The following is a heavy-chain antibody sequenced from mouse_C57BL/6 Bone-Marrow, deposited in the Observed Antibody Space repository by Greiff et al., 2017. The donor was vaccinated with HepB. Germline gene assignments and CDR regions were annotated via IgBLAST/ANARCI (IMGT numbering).Heavy chain of an antibody. V-gene: IGHV7-3*01. J-gene: IGHJ2*01. CDR3: ARRGGSSSYCFDY. CDR2: IRNKANGYTT. CDR1: GFTFTDYY. Sequence: DVQLVESGGGLVQPGGSLSLSCAASGFTFTDYYMSWVRQPPGKALEWLGFIRNKANGYTTEYSASVKGRFTISRDNSQSILYLQMNALRAEDSATYDCARRGGSSSYCFDYWGQGTTLTGSS. D-gene: IGHD1-1*01.